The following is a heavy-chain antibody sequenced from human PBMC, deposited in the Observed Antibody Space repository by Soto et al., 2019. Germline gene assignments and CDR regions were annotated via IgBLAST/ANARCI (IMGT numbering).Heavy chain of an antibody. Sequence: EVQLVESGGGLVQPGGSLRLSCAASGFTFSTHAMHWVRQAPGKGLEHVSAISKSGDSTFHANSVEGRFTISRDNSKNTVYLQMGSLRAEDMAVYYCARLGSGLDYWGQGTLVTVSS. CDR2: ISKSGDST. J-gene: IGHJ4*02. CDR3: ARLGSGLDY. CDR1: GFTFSTHA. D-gene: IGHD3-3*01. V-gene: IGHV3-64*01.